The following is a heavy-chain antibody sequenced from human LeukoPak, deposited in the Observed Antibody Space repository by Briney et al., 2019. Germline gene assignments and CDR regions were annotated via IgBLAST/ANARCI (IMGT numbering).Heavy chain of an antibody. CDR1: GGSISSGDYY. D-gene: IGHD3-10*01. CDR2: IYYSGST. CDR3: ARRARGYYGSGKDY. Sequence: SQTLSLTCTVSGGSISSGDYYWSWIRQPPGKGLEWIGSIYYSGSTYYNPSLKSRVTISVATSKYQFTLKLSSVTAADTAVYYCARRARGYYGSGKDYWGQGTLVTVSS. J-gene: IGHJ4*02. V-gene: IGHV4-39*01.